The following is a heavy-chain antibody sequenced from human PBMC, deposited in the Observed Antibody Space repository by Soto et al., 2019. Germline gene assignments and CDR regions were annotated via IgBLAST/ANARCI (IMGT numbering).Heavy chain of an antibody. Sequence: SVKVSCKASRVAFSKFIVTWVRQAPGLGLEWVGGIIPIFGTANYAQKFQGRVTITADESTSTAYMELSSLRSEDTAVYYCARDPDYANAFDIWGQGTMVTVSS. D-gene: IGHD4-17*01. CDR3: ARDPDYANAFDI. CDR1: RVAFSKFI. V-gene: IGHV1-69*13. J-gene: IGHJ3*02. CDR2: IIPIFGTA.